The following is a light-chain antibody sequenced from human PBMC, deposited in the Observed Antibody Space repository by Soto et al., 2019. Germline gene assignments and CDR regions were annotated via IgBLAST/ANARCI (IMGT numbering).Light chain of an antibody. CDR1: QSVRSGY. Sequence: EIVLTQSPGTLSLSPGERATLSCRASQSVRSGYFAWYQQKPGQAPRLLIYGVTARAPGVPARFSGSGYGTDFTLTIRSVQSGDIGVFYCQQYEGWPRTFGLGTKVEIQ. V-gene: IGKV3-20*01. CDR2: GVT. J-gene: IGKJ2*01. CDR3: QQYEGWPRT.